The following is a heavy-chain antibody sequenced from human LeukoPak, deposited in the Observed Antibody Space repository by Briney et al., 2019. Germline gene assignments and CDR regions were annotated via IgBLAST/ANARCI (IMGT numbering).Heavy chain of an antibody. D-gene: IGHD6-6*01. V-gene: IGHV1-18*04. CDR3: ARDSELAFDY. CDR1: GYTFTSYY. Sequence: ASVKVSCKASGYTFTSYYMHWVRQAPGQGLEWMGWISAYNGNTNYAQKLQGRVTMTTDTSTSTAYMELRSLRSDDTAVYYCARDSELAFDYWGQGTLVTVSS. J-gene: IGHJ4*02. CDR2: ISAYNGNT.